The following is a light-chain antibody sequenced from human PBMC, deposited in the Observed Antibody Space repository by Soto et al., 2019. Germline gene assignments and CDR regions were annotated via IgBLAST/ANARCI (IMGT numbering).Light chain of an antibody. CDR1: QSVSSSY. CDR3: QQYDSSLLT. Sequence: EIVMTQSPGTLSLSPGERATLSCRASQSVSSSYLAWYQHKPGQAPRLLIYGASSRATGIPDRFSGSGSGTDFTLTISRLEPEDFAVYYCQQYDSSLLTFGQGTKVDIK. V-gene: IGKV3-20*01. CDR2: GAS. J-gene: IGKJ1*01.